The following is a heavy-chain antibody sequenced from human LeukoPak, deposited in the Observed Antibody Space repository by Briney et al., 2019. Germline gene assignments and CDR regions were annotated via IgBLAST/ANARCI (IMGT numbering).Heavy chain of an antibody. Sequence: SETLSLTCNVSGGSISSYYWSWIRQPAGKGLEWIGRIYTGGSTNYNPSLKSRVTMSVDTSKNQFSLKLSSVTAADTAVYYCARDLYYYDSSGYRMMDVWGKGTTVTISS. CDR1: GGSISSYY. V-gene: IGHV4-4*07. D-gene: IGHD3-22*01. CDR2: IYTGGST. J-gene: IGHJ6*04. CDR3: ARDLYYYDSSGYRMMDV.